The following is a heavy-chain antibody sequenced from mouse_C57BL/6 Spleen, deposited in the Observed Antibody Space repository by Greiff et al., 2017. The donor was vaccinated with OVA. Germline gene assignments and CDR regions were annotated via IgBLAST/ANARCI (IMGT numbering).Heavy chain of an antibody. CDR2: ISSGSSTI. CDR3: ARRMITTSYYYAMDY. J-gene: IGHJ4*01. D-gene: IGHD2-4*01. V-gene: IGHV5-17*01. CDR1: GFTFSDYG. Sequence: EVKVVESGGGLVKPGGSLKLSCAASGFTFSDYGMHWVRQAPEKGLEWVAYISSGSSTIYYADTVKGRFTISRDNAKNTLFLQMTSLRSEDTAMYYCARRMITTSYYYAMDYWGQGTSVTVSS.